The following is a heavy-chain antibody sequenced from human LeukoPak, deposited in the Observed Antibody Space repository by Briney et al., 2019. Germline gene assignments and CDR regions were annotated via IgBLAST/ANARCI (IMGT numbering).Heavy chain of an antibody. CDR3: ARDRPTGASRLFVVQ. CDR2: MSSGSRYI. CDR1: GFTFSSYS. Sequence: PGGSLRLSCAASGFTFSSYSMTWVRQAPGKGLEWVSSMSSGSRYIYYADSVRGRFTISRDNAKNSLYLLMNSLRAEDTAVYYCARDRPTGASRLFVVQWGQGTLVTVFS. D-gene: IGHD3-3*01. V-gene: IGHV3-21*01. J-gene: IGHJ4*02.